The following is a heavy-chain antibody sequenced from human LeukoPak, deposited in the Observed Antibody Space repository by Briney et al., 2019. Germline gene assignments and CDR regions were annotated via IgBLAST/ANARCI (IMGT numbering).Heavy chain of an antibody. CDR3: ARGFTGIGWFDP. CDR1: GGSIGAYY. CDR2: IYYTGST. D-gene: IGHD2-15*01. Sequence: SETLSLTCTVSGGSIGAYYWTWIRQPPGKGLEWIGRIYYTGSTTYNPSLRGRVTMSVDTPKAQFSLNLSSVTAADTAIYFCARGFTGIGWFDPWGQGMQVTVSS. J-gene: IGHJ5*02. V-gene: IGHV4-4*07.